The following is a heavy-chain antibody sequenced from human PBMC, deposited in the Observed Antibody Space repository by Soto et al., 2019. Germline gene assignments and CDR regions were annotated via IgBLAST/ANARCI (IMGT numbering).Heavy chain of an antibody. D-gene: IGHD1-26*01. Sequence: QLQLQESGSGLVKPSQTLSLTCAVSGGSISSGGYSWSWIRQPPGKGLEWIGYIYHSGSTYYNPSLKTRVTISIDRSKNQFSLKLGSVTAADTAVYYWDRVLWGSGDYFDYWGQGTPVTVSS. V-gene: IGHV4-30-2*01. CDR2: IYHSGST. CDR1: GGSISSGGYS. CDR3: DRVLWGSGDYFDY. J-gene: IGHJ4*02.